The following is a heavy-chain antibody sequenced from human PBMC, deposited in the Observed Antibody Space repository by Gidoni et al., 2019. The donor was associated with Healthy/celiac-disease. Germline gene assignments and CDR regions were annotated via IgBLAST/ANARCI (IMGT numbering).Heavy chain of an antibody. CDR3: AREQGDSSGYVSFDY. CDR1: GYTFTAYY. J-gene: IGHJ4*02. D-gene: IGHD3-22*01. Sequence: QVQLVQSGAEVKKPGASVKVSCTASGYTFTAYYIHWVRQAPAQGLEWMGWYNPNSGGTNHAQKFQGRVTMTRDTSISTAYMELSRLRSDDTAVYYCAREQGDSSGYVSFDYWGQGTLVTVSS. V-gene: IGHV1-2*02. CDR2: YNPNSGGT.